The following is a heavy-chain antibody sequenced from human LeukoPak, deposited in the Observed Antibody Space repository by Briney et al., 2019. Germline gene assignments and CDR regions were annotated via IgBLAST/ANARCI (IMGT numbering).Heavy chain of an antibody. J-gene: IGHJ4*02. CDR3: ARQVVVTAIRARYFDS. CDR2: IYYSGST. V-gene: IGHV4-59*08. Sequence: PSETLSLTCAVSGGSISSYYWSWLRQPPGKGLEWIGYIYYSGSTNYNPSLKSRVTISVDTSKNQFSLRLSSVTAADTAVHYCARQVVVTAIRARYFDSWGQGTLVTVSS. CDR1: GGSISSYY. D-gene: IGHD2-21*02.